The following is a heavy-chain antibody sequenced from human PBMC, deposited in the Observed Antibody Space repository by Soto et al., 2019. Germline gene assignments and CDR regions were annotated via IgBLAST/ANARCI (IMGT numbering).Heavy chain of an antibody. CDR2: IDPSDSFT. V-gene: IGHV5-10-1*01. J-gene: IGHJ6*02. D-gene: IGHD3-3*01. CDR1: GYTFTNYC. Sequence: GESLKISYQASGYTFTNYCISWVLQMPWKGLEWMGRIDPSDSFTKYSPSLQGHVTFSIDKSIDTAYVQWTSLQASDAAIYYCARHPEPHYDFVIGHSPGGMDVWGQGTTGTSP. CDR3: ARHPEPHYDFVIGHSPGGMDV.